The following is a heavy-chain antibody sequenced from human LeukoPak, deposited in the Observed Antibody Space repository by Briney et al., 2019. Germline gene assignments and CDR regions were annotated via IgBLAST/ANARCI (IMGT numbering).Heavy chain of an antibody. Sequence: GESLKISCKGSGYSFTSYWIAWVRQMPGKGLEWMGIIYSPSFQGQVTISADKSISTAYLQWSSLKASDTAMYYCARNNYDILTGYYWGDYWGQGTLVTVSS. CDR3: ARNNYDILTGYYWGDY. CDR1: GYSFTSYW. J-gene: IGHJ4*02. CDR2: IY. D-gene: IGHD3-9*01. V-gene: IGHV5-51*01.